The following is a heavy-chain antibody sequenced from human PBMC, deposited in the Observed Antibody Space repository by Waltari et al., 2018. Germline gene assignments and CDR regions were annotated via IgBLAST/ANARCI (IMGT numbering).Heavy chain of an antibody. V-gene: IGHV4-31*03. CDR2: IYYSGST. Sequence: QVQLQESGPGLVKPSQTLSLTCTVPGGSIRSGGYYWSWIRQHPGKGLEWIGYIYYSGSTYYNPSLKSRVTISVDTSKNQFSLKLSSVTAADTAVYYCARDGKYGGNGRDAFDIWGQGTMVTVSS. D-gene: IGHD2-15*01. CDR3: ARDGKYGGNGRDAFDI. J-gene: IGHJ3*02. CDR1: GGSIRSGGYY.